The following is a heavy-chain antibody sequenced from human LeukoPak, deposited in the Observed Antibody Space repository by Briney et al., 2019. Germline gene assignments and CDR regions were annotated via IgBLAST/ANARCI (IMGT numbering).Heavy chain of an antibody. CDR3: ARDIAAAGDDAFDI. CDR1: GYTFTSYA. Sequence: ASVKVSCKASGYTFTSYAISWVRQAPGQGLEWMGGIIPIFGTANYAQKFQGRVTITADESTSTAYMELSSLRSEDTAVYYCARDIAAAGDDAFDIWGQGTMVTVSS. V-gene: IGHV1-69*13. CDR2: IIPIFGTA. J-gene: IGHJ3*02. D-gene: IGHD6-13*01.